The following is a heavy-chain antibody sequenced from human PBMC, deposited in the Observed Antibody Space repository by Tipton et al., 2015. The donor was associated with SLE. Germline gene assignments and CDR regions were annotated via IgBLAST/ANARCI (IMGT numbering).Heavy chain of an antibody. J-gene: IGHJ4*02. D-gene: IGHD1-1*01. CDR3: ATSKDAAGTD. Sequence: SLRLSCIASGFTLSHYWMDWVRQVPGKGLVWVANMKEDGTEIYYVDSVKGRFTISRDNAKNSVYLQMNSLRGEDTAVYYCATSKDAAGTDWGQGTLVTVSS. V-gene: IGHV3-7*01. CDR2: MKEDGTEI. CDR1: GFTLSHYW.